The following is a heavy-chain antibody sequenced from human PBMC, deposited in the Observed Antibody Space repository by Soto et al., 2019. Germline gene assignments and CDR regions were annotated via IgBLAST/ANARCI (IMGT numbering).Heavy chain of an antibody. CDR3: ARYRREAVAGYTLDN. D-gene: IGHD6-13*01. V-gene: IGHV4-59*01. Sequence: SETLSLTCTVSGGSISSNYWTWIRQPPGKGLEWIGYAYNSGSTNYNPSLKSRVTISEDTSKSQFSLKVNSMTAADAAVYYCARYRREAVAGYTLDNWGQGILVTVSS. CDR1: GGSISSNY. J-gene: IGHJ4*02. CDR2: AYNSGST.